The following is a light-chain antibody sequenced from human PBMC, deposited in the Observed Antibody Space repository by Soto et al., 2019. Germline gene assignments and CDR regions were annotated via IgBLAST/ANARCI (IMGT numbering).Light chain of an antibody. V-gene: IGKV3-20*01. CDR1: QSVSSN. J-gene: IGKJ1*01. CDR3: QQYGGSPRT. CDR2: GAS. Sequence: ATLSVSPGERATLSCRASQSVSSNLAWYQQKPGQAPRLLTYGASNRATGIPARFSGSGSGTDFTLTISSLEPEDFAVYYCQQYGGSPRTFGQGTKVDIK.